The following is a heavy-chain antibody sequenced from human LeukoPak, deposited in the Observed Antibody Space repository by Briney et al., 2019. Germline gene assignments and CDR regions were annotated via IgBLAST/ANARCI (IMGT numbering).Heavy chain of an antibody. CDR1: GFTFSSYS. CDR2: ISSSSSYI. D-gene: IGHD3-16*01. V-gene: IGHV3-21*04. J-gene: IGHJ4*02. CDR3: AKVRASGLIYFDY. Sequence: GGSLRLSCAASGFTFSSYSMNWVRQAPGKGLEWVSSISSSSSYIYYADSVKGRFTISRDNSKNTLYLQMNSLRADDTAVYYCAKVRASGLIYFDYWGQGTLVTVSS.